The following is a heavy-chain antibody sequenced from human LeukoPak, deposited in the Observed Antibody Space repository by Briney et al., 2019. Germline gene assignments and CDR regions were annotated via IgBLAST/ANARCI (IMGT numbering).Heavy chain of an antibody. CDR3: ARDWVAGSYLDY. V-gene: IGHV3-7*01. Sequence: PGGSLRLSCADSGFTFSSDWMSWVRQAPGKGLEWVANIKQDGSEKYYVDSVKGRFTISRDNAKNSLYLQMNSLRAEDTAVYYCARDWVAGSYLDYWGQGTLVTVSS. D-gene: IGHD1-26*01. CDR2: IKQDGSEK. CDR1: GFTFSSDW. J-gene: IGHJ4*02.